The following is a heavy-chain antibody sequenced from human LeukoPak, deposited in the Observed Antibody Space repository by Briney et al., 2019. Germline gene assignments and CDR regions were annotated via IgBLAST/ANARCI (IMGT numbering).Heavy chain of an antibody. CDR3: AKGVLPTGFDY. V-gene: IGHV3-11*01. CDR1: GFTFSDYY. D-gene: IGHD3-10*01. Sequence: GGSLRLSCAASGFTFSDYYMSWIRQAPGKGLEWVSYISSSGSTIYYADSAKGRFTISRDNAKNSLYLQMNSLRAEDTAIYYCAKGVLPTGFDYWGQGTLVTVSS. J-gene: IGHJ4*02. CDR2: ISSSGSTI.